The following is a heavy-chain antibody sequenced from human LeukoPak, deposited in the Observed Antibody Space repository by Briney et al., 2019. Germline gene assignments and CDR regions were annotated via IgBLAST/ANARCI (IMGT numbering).Heavy chain of an antibody. CDR1: GYTFTSYG. CDR3: ARVEYYDSSGYLGY. D-gene: IGHD3-22*01. J-gene: IGHJ4*02. V-gene: IGHV1-18*01. Sequence: ASVKVSCKASGYTFTSYGISWVRQDPGQGLEWMGWISAYNGNTNYAQKLQGRVTMTTDTSTSTAYMELRSLRSDDTAVYYCARVEYYDSSGYLGYWGQGTLVTVSS. CDR2: ISAYNGNT.